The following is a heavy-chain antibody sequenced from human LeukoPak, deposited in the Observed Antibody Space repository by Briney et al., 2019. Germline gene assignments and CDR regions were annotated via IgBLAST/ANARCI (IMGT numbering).Heavy chain of an antibody. CDR1: GGTFSSYA. D-gene: IGHD5-18*01. CDR3: ARSRGYSYGYPDY. Sequence: SVKVSCKASGGTFSSYAISWVRQAPGQGLEWMGGIIPIFGTANYAQKFQGRVTMTTDESTSTAYMELSSLRSEDTAVYYCARSRGYSYGYPDYWGQGTLVTVSS. CDR2: IIPIFGTA. V-gene: IGHV1-69*05. J-gene: IGHJ4*02.